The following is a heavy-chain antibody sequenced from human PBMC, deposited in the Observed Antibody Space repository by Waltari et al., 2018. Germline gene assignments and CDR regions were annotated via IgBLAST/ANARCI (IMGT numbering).Heavy chain of an antibody. V-gene: IGHV3-30*10. CDR2: ISYDGNNG. D-gene: IGHD3-10*01. Sequence: QVQLVESGGGVVPPGRSLSHSCAASGFTFSRYTMDGVRQAPGKGLEWVAVISYDGNNGYYTDSVKGRFTISRDNSKNTLYLQMSSLTFEDTAVYYCARDANYDSGTYWAHNWFDTWGQGTLITVSS. CDR3: ARDANYDSGTYWAHNWFDT. CDR1: GFTFSRYT. J-gene: IGHJ5*02.